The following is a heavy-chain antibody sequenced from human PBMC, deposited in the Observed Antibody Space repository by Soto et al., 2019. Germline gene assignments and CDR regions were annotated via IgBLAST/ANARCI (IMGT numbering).Heavy chain of an antibody. CDR1: GYTFTSYG. CDR2: TSAYNGNT. J-gene: IGHJ4*02. Sequence: ASVKVSCKASGYTFTSYGISWVRQAPGQGLEWMGWTSAYNGNTNYAQKLQGRVTMTTDTSTSTACMELRSLRSDDTAVYYCARDSSGYRSDYWGQGTLVTVSS. CDR3: ARDSSGYRSDY. V-gene: IGHV1-18*01. D-gene: IGHD3-22*01.